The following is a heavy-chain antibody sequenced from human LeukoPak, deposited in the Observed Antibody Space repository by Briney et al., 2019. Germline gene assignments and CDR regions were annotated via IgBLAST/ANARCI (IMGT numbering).Heavy chain of an antibody. D-gene: IGHD3-10*01. V-gene: IGHV1-69*04. CDR1: GGTFSSYA. J-gene: IGHJ5*02. CDR3: ARELAWFRELSGFDP. CDR2: IIPILGIA. Sequence: SVKVSCKASGGTFSSYAISWVRQAPRQGLEWMGRIIPILGIANYAQKFQGRVTITADKSTSTAYMELSSLRSEDTAVYYCARELAWFRELSGFDPWGQGTLVTVSS.